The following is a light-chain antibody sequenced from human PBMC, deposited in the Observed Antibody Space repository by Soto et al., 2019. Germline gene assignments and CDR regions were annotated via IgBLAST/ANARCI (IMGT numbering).Light chain of an antibody. Sequence: QSVLTQPTSASGSPGQSGTSSCTGTSSDVGGDTSVSWYQHHPGKAPKSMIYEFSKRPSGVPDRFSGSKSGNPASLTVSGLQAEDEADYYCSSYAGSTNFEVFGGGTKLPVL. CDR3: SSYAGSTNFEV. CDR1: SSDVGGDTS. J-gene: IGLJ2*01. V-gene: IGLV2-8*01. CDR2: EFS.